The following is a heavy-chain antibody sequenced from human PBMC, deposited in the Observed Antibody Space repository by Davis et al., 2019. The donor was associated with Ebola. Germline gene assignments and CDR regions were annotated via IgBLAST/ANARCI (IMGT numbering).Heavy chain of an antibody. V-gene: IGHV1-24*01. J-gene: IGHJ6*02. CDR1: GYTLTELS. Sequence: ASVKVSCKVSGYTLTELSMHWVRQAPGKGLEWLGGFDPEDGETIYAQKFQGRVTMTEDTSTDTAYMELSSLRSEDTAVYYCATGCGYSYSSGWYPGYYYGMDVWGQGTTVTVSS. CDR3: ATGCGYSYSSGWYPGYYYGMDV. D-gene: IGHD6-19*01. CDR2: FDPEDGET.